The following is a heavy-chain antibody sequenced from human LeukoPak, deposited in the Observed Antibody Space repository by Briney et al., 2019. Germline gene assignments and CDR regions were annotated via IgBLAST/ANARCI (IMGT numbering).Heavy chain of an antibody. Sequence: GGSVRLSCAASGFTFSSYAMHWVRQAPGKGLEGVAGISYDGSKKYYADSVKGRFTISRDNSKNTLYLQMNSLRAEDTAVYYCAREAGGTTGGKGYFDYWAQGTLVTVYS. CDR2: ISYDGSKK. CDR3: AREAGGTTGGKGYFDY. V-gene: IGHV3-30-3*01. CDR1: GFTFSSYA. J-gene: IGHJ4*02. D-gene: IGHD1-26*01.